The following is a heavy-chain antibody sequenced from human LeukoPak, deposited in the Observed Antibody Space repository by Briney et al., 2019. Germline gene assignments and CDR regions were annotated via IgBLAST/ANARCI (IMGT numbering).Heavy chain of an antibody. V-gene: IGHV4-34*01. CDR3: ARGVRYFDWLSHFDY. J-gene: IGHJ4*02. CDR2: INHSGST. CDR1: GGSFSGYY. Sequence: PSETLSLTCAVYGGSFSGYYWSWIRQPPGKGLEWIGEINHSGSTNYNPSLKSRVTISVDTSKNQFSLKLSSVIAADTAVYYCARGVRYFDWLSHFDYWGQGTLVTVSS. D-gene: IGHD3-9*01.